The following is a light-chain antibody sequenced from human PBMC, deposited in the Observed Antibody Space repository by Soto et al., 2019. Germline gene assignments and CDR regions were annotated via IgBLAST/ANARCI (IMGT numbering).Light chain of an antibody. Sequence: EIVATQSPALVSVSPGERVTLSCRASQSVNIYLAWYQQKPGQAPRLLIYDASNRATGIPARFSGSGSGTDFTLTISRPEAEDFAVYYCQQSSSSPITFGQGTRLEIK. V-gene: IGKV3-11*01. CDR1: QSVNIY. J-gene: IGKJ5*01. CDR3: QQSSSSPIT. CDR2: DAS.